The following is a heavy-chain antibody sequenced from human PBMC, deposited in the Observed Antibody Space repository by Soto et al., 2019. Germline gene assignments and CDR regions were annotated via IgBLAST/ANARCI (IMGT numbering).Heavy chain of an antibody. D-gene: IGHD2-2*02. V-gene: IGHV1-2*04. J-gene: IGHJ4*02. Sequence: ASVKVSCKASGYTFTAYYMHWVRQAPGQGLEWMGWINPNSGGTNYAQKFQGWVTMTRDTSISTAYMELSRLRSDDTAVYYCARPSIPATAISDFDYWGQGTLVTVSS. CDR3: ARPSIPATAISDFDY. CDR1: GYTFTAYY. CDR2: INPNSGGT.